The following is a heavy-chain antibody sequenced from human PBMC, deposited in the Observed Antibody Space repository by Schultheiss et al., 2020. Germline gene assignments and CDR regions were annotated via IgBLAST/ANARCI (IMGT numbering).Heavy chain of an antibody. CDR2: IWYDGSNK. CDR1: GFTFSSYG. Sequence: GGSLRLSCAASGFTFSSYGMHWVRQAPGKGLEWVAVIWYDGSNKYYADSVKGRFTISRDNAKNSLYLQMNSLRAEDTAVYYCARDTGSTYYYDSSGYNDAFDIWGQGTMVTVSS. V-gene: IGHV3-33*01. CDR3: ARDTGSTYYYDSSGYNDAFDI. D-gene: IGHD3-22*01. J-gene: IGHJ3*02.